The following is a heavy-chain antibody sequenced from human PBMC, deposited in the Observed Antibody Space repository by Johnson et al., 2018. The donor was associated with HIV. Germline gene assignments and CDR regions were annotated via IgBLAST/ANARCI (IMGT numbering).Heavy chain of an antibody. D-gene: IGHD2-21*01. CDR3: ARGGGCGGDCYSGYDAFDI. CDR1: RFTFSSYA. J-gene: IGHJ3*02. CDR2: ISFDGSNR. V-gene: IGHV3-30*01. Sequence: QVQVVESGGGVVQPGRSLRLSCAASRFTFSSYAMHWVRQAPGKGLEWVAVISFDGSNRNYADSVKGRFTISRDNSKNMLYLQMNSLREEDTAVFYCARGGGCGGDCYSGYDAFDIWGQGTMVTVSS.